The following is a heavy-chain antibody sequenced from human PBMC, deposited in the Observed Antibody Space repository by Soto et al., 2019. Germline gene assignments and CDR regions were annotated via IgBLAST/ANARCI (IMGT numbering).Heavy chain of an antibody. D-gene: IGHD3-3*01. CDR1: GFTFSAHA. J-gene: IGHJ4*01. V-gene: IGHV3-23*01. CDR2: IRGSGDAT. CDR3: ARAERYYDFWGGLDY. Sequence: PGGSLRLSCATSGFTFSAHAMSWVRQAPGKGLEWVSTIRGSGDATYYADSVKGRFTISRDNSKNTVYLQMNSLTAEDTAVYYFARAERYYDFWGGLDYWGQGTLDTVSS.